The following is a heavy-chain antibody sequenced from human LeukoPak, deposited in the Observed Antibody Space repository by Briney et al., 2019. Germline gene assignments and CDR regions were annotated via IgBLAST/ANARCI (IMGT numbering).Heavy chain of an antibody. CDR2: VSGSGGRT. J-gene: IGHJ4*02. Sequence: GGSLRLSCAASGFTFSNFIISWVRQAPGKGLEWVSAVSGSGGRTYYADSVKGRFTISRDNSKNTLFLQMNSLRAEDTAVYYCAKDARRTNGWYFFDYWGQGTLVTVSS. D-gene: IGHD6-19*01. V-gene: IGHV3-23*01. CDR1: GFTFSNFI. CDR3: AKDARRTNGWYFFDY.